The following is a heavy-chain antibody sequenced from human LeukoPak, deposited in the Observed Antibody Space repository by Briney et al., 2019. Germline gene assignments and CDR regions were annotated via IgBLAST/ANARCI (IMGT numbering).Heavy chain of an antibody. J-gene: IGHJ4*02. D-gene: IGHD5-12*01. CDR2: SIPIFGTA. Sequence: GASVKVSCKXSGGTFSSYAISWVRQAPGQGLEWMGRSIPIFGTANYAQKFQGRVTITTDESTSTAYMELSSLRSEDTAVYYCARDRMDIVATTIGSFDYWGQGTLVTVSS. CDR3: ARDRMDIVATTIGSFDY. V-gene: IGHV1-69*05. CDR1: GGTFSSYA.